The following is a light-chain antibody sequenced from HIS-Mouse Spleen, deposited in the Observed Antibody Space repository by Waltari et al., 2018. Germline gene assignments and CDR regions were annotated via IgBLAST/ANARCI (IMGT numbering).Light chain of an antibody. Sequence: EIVMTQSPATLSVSPGERATLSCRASQSVSSNLSWYQQKPGQAPRLLIYGASTRATGIPARFSGSWSGTEFTLTISSMQSEDFAVYYCQQYNNWPVWTFGQGTKVEIK. CDR1: QSVSSN. CDR3: QQYNNWPVWT. V-gene: IGKV3-15*01. CDR2: GAS. J-gene: IGKJ1*01.